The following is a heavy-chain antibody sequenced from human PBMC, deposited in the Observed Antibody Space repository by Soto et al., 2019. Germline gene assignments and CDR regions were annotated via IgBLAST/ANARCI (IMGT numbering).Heavy chain of an antibody. J-gene: IGHJ3*02. Sequence: PGESLKISCKGSGYSFTSYWISWVRQMPGKGLEWMGRIDPSDSYTNYSPSFQGHVTISADKSISTAYLQWSSLKVSDTAMYYCARHWRNYIAFDIWGQGTMVTVSS. CDR2: IDPSDSYT. V-gene: IGHV5-10-1*01. CDR1: GYSFTSYW. D-gene: IGHD1-7*01. CDR3: ARHWRNYIAFDI.